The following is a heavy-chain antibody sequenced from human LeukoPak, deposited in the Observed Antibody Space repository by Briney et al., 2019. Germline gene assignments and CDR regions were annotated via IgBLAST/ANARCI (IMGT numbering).Heavy chain of an antibody. V-gene: IGHV3-30-3*01. CDR2: ISYDGSNK. J-gene: IGHJ4*02. CDR1: GFTFSSYA. D-gene: IGHD1-26*01. Sequence: GGSLRLSCAASGFTFSSYAMHWVRQAPGKGLEWVAAISYDGSNKYYADSVKGRFTISRDNSKNTLYLQMNSLRAEDTAVYYCARESVGATSDYWGQGTLVTVSS. CDR3: ARESVGATSDY.